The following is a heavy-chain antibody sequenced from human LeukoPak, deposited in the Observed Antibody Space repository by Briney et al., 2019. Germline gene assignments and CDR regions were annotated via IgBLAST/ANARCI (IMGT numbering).Heavy chain of an antibody. V-gene: IGHV1-69*04. CDR2: IIPILGIA. Sequence: SVKVSCKASGYTFTGYYMHWVRQAPGQGLEWMGRIIPILGIANYAQKFQGRVTITADKSTSTAYMELSSLRSEDTAVYYCARDPKGLGPGGVTTWLWGQGTLVTVSS. J-gene: IGHJ4*02. CDR1: GYTFTGYY. D-gene: IGHD4-17*01. CDR3: ARDPKGLGPGGVTTWL.